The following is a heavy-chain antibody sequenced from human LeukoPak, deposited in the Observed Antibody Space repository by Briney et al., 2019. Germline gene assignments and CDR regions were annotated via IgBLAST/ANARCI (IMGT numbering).Heavy chain of an antibody. J-gene: IGHJ4*02. D-gene: IGHD3-22*01. CDR2: ISSSGSTI. CDR1: GFTFSDYY. Sequence: GGSLRLSCAASGFTFSDYYMSWIRQAPGKGLEWVSYISSSGSTIVYADSVKGRLTISRDNAKNSLYLQMNSLRAEDTAVYYCARTYYYGSGGYYYWGQGTLVTVSS. CDR3: ARTYYYGSGGYYY. V-gene: IGHV3-11*04.